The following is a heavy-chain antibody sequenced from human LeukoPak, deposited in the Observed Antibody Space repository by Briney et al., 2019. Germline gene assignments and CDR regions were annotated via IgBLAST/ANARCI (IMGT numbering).Heavy chain of an antibody. V-gene: IGHV3-23*01. Sequence: PGGSLRLSCAASGFTFSSYGMSWVRQAPGKGLEWVSAISGSGGSTYYAGSVKGRFTISRDNSKNTLYLQMNSLRAEDTAVYYCAKGTSYYYYYMDVWGKGTTVTVSS. CDR3: AKGTSYYYYYMDV. D-gene: IGHD1-14*01. CDR2: ISGSGGST. J-gene: IGHJ6*03. CDR1: GFTFSSYG.